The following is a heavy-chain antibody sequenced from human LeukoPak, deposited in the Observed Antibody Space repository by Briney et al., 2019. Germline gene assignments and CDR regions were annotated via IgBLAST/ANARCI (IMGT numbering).Heavy chain of an antibody. V-gene: IGHV5-51*01. CDR2: IYPGDSDT. J-gene: IGHJ4*02. Sequence: GESLKISCKGSGYSFTSYWIGWVRQMPGKGLKWMGIIYPGDSDTRYSPSFQGQVTISADKSISTAYLQWSSLKASDTAMYYCARPFYYDILTGYYSMEDYWGQGTLVTVSS. CDR3: ARPFYYDILTGYYSMEDY. CDR1: GYSFTSYW. D-gene: IGHD3-9*01.